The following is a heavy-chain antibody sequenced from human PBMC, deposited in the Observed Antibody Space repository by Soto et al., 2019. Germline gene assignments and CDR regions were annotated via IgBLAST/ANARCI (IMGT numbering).Heavy chain of an antibody. V-gene: IGHV3-33*01. CDR3: ARDRELGRTSPYFDF. D-gene: IGHD3-10*01. CDR1: GFTFSSFG. CDR2: IWNDGNNR. J-gene: IGHJ4*02. Sequence: PGGSLRLSCAASGFTFSSFGVHWSRQAPGKGLEWVAVIWNDGNNRRYGDSVKGRFTVSSDNSKNTVYLQMDSVRVEDTAMYYCARDRELGRTSPYFDFWGQGTLVTVSS.